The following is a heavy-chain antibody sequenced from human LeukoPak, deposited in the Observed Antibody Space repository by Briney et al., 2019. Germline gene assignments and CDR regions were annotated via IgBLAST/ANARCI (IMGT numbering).Heavy chain of an antibody. J-gene: IGHJ5*02. V-gene: IGHV4-39*07. CDR3: ARGQLWFGEEGFDP. Sequence: PSETLSLTCTVFGGSISSSSYYWGWIRQPPGKGLEWIGSIYYSGSTYYNPSLKSRVTISVDTSKNQFSLKLSSVTAADTAVYYCARGQLWFGEEGFDPWGQGTLVTVSS. CDR2: IYYSGST. CDR1: GGSISSSSYY. D-gene: IGHD3-10*01.